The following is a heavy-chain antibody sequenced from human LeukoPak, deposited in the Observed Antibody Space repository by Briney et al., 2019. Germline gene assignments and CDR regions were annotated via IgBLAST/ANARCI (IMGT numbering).Heavy chain of an antibody. CDR2: INPSGGST. V-gene: IGHV1-46*01. Sequence: ASVKVSCKASGYTFTSYYMHWVRQAPGQGLEWMGIINPSGGSTSYAQKFQGRVTMTRDTSTSAVYMERSSLRSEDTAVYYCARGSAVAAPFDYWGQGTLVTVSS. D-gene: IGHD6-19*01. J-gene: IGHJ4*02. CDR3: ARGSAVAAPFDY. CDR1: GYTFTSYY.